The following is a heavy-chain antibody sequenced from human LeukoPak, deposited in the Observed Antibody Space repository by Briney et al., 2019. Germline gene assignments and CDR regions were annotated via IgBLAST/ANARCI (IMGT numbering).Heavy chain of an antibody. Sequence: ETLPLTCAVYGGSFSGYYWSWVRQAPGKGLEWVSVIYSGGSTYYVDSVKGRFTISRDNSKNTLYLQMNSLKAEDTAVYYCVREGYSSGWFRNWGQGTLVSVSS. CDR3: VREGYSSGWFRN. CDR2: IYSGGST. D-gene: IGHD6-19*01. V-gene: IGHV3-53*01. J-gene: IGHJ4*02. CDR1: GGSFSGYY.